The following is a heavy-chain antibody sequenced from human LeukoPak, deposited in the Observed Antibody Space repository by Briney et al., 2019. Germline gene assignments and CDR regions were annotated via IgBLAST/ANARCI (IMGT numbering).Heavy chain of an antibody. J-gene: IGHJ6*02. Sequence: ASVKVSCKASGYTFTSYAMHWVRQAPGQRLEWMGWINAGNGNTKYSQKFQGRVTITRDTSASTAYMELSSLRSGDTAVYYCVRDLAIPNARCYYDMDVWGQGTTVTVSS. CDR1: GYTFTSYA. CDR3: VRDLAIPNARCYYDMDV. CDR2: INAGNGNT. D-gene: IGHD2-2*02. V-gene: IGHV1-3*01.